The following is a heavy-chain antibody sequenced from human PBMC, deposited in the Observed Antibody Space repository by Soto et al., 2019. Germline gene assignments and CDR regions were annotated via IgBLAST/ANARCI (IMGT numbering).Heavy chain of an antibody. CDR3: ARGGSRWLRLDSDFDY. D-gene: IGHD5-12*01. V-gene: IGHV4-59*08. J-gene: IGHJ4*02. CDR1: GGSISSYY. Sequence: QVQLQESGPGLVKPSETLSLTCTVSGGSISSYYWSWIRQPPGKGLEWIGYIYYSGSTNYNPSLTSRVTISVDTSKNQFSLKLSSVTAADTAVYYCARGGSRWLRLDSDFDYWGQGTLVTVSS. CDR2: IYYSGST.